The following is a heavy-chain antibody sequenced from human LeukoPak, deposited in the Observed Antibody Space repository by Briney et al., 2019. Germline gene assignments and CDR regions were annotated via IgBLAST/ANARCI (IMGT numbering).Heavy chain of an antibody. J-gene: IGHJ5*02. Sequence: ASVKVSCKASGYTFTGYYMHWVRQAPGQGLEWMGWINPNSGGANYAQKFQGRVTMTRDTSISTAYMELSRLRSDDTAVYYCARDHSYYGSGSSPRFDPWGQGTLVTVSS. CDR2: INPNSGGA. V-gene: IGHV1-2*02. D-gene: IGHD3-10*01. CDR3: ARDHSYYGSGSSPRFDP. CDR1: GYTFTGYY.